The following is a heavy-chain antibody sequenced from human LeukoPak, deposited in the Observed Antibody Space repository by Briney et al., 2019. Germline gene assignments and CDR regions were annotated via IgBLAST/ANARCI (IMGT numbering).Heavy chain of an antibody. D-gene: IGHD2-2*01. CDR3: ARDDPGRYCSSTSCYVNWFDP. CDR1: GYTFTGYY. V-gene: IGHV1-2*02. CDR2: INPNSGGT. J-gene: IGHJ5*02. Sequence: APVKVSCKASGYTFTGYYMHWVRQAPGQGLEWMGWINPNSGGTNYAQKFQGRVTMTRDTSISTAYMELSRLRSDDTAVYYCARDDPGRYCSSTSCYVNWFDPWGQGTLVTVSS.